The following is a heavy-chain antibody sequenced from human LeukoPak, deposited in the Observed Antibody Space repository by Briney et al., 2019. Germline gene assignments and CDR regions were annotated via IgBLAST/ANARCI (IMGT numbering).Heavy chain of an antibody. CDR1: GGSISSYY. CDR3: ARRTGDWFDP. CDR2: IYYSGST. J-gene: IGHJ5*02. Sequence: PSATLSLTCTVSGGSISSYYWSWIRQPPGKGLEWIGYIYYSGSTNYNPSLKSRVTISVDTSKNQFSLKLSSVTAADTAVYYCARRTGDWFDPWGQGTLVTASS. V-gene: IGHV4-59*08. D-gene: IGHD1-14*01.